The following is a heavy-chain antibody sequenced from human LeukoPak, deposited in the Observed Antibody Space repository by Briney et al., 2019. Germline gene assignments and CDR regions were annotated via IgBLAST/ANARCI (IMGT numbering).Heavy chain of an antibody. V-gene: IGHV4-34*01. Sequence: SETLSLTCAVYGGSFSGYYWSWIRQPLGKGLEWIGEINHSGSTNYNPSLKSRVTISVDTSKNQFSLKLSSVTAADTAVYYCARRDTAMVLVYWGQGTLVTVSS. D-gene: IGHD5-18*01. CDR2: INHSGST. CDR1: GGSFSGYY. CDR3: ARRDTAMVLVY. J-gene: IGHJ4*02.